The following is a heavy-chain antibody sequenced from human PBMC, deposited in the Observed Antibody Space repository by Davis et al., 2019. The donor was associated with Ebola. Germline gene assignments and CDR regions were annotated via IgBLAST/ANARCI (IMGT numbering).Heavy chain of an antibody. V-gene: IGHV3-21*01. CDR1: GFPFTTYT. D-gene: IGHD3-3*02. Sequence: GGSLRLSCAASGFPFTTYTLNWVRQAPGKGLECVASVSSYSDKIYYADSVKGRFTASRDNAKNSLYLQMNSLRDEDTAVYYCARDSDSILPYFDYWGQGTLVTVSS. J-gene: IGHJ4*02. CDR3: ARDSDSILPYFDY. CDR2: VSSYSDKI.